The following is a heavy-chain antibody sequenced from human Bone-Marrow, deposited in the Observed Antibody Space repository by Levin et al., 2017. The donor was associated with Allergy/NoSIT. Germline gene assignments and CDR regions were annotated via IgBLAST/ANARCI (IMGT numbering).Heavy chain of an antibody. CDR3: ARDEGHYYDRSGYYPDC. D-gene: IGHD3-22*01. CDR2: ISSSSSTI. Sequence: GGSLRLSCAASGFTFSSYNMNWVRQAPGKGLEWVSYISSSSSTIYYADSVKGRFTISRDNAKNSLYLQMNSLRDEDTAVYYCARDEGHYYDRSGYYPDCWGQGTLVTVSS. J-gene: IGHJ4*02. V-gene: IGHV3-48*02. CDR1: GFTFSSYN.